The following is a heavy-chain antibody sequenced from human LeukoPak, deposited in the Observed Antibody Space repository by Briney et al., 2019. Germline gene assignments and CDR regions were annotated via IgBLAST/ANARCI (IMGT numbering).Heavy chain of an antibody. Sequence: PGGSLRLSCAACGFTFNSYGMQWVRQAPGKGLEWVAFIQYDGSNKYYVDSVKGRFTISRDNSKNTLYLQMNSLRTEDTAVYYCAKREAVAGMSDFDYWGQGTLVTVSS. D-gene: IGHD6-19*01. J-gene: IGHJ4*02. CDR2: IQYDGSNK. CDR3: AKREAVAGMSDFDY. CDR1: GFTFNSYG. V-gene: IGHV3-30*02.